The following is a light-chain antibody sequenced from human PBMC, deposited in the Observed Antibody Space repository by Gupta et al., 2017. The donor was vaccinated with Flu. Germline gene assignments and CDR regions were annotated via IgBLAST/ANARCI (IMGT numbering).Light chain of an antibody. J-gene: IGLJ1*01. CDR2: EVN. V-gene: IGLV2-8*01. CDR3: CSYGINDV. Sequence: GQSVAISCTGTSRDIGGNNYVSWYQQHPGKAPKLMIYEVNKRPSGVPDRFSGSKSGNTASLTVSGLQAGDEADYYCCSYGINDVFGAGTKVTVL. CDR1: SRDIGGNNY.